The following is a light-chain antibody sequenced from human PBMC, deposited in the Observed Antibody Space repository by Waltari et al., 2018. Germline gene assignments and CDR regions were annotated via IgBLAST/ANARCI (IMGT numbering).Light chain of an antibody. Sequence: QSALTQPPSASGSPGQSVTIPCTGSGSDFRDYDFVSWYQQHPGKAPKVILYEVSKRSSGVPDRFSGSTSGNTASLTVSGLQAEDEADYYCSSFAGRWIFGGGTKLTVL. CDR3: SSFAGRWI. J-gene: IGLJ2*01. CDR1: GSDFRDYDF. CDR2: EVS. V-gene: IGLV2-8*01.